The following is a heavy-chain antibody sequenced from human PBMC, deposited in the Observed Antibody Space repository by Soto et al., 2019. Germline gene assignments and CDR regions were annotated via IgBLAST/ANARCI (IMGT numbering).Heavy chain of an antibody. Sequence: QITLKESGPTLVKPTQNLTLTCTFSGFSLSSTRMAVGWIRQPPGKALEWLALIYWDDDKRYSPFLKSRLTITKDTSKNQVVHTMANMDPVDTARYYCAHIVVAGLGYYFDYWGQGTLVTVSS. CDR3: AHIVVAGLGYYFDY. D-gene: IGHD6-19*01. V-gene: IGHV2-5*02. J-gene: IGHJ4*02. CDR2: IYWDDDK. CDR1: GFSLSSTRMA.